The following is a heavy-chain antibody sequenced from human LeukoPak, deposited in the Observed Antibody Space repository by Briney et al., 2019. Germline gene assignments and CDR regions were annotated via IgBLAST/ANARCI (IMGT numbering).Heavy chain of an antibody. D-gene: IGHD3-22*01. V-gene: IGHV3-21*01. CDR3: ARENYYDSSGYYFDY. Sequence: GGSLRLSCAASGFTFSSYSMNWVRQAPGKGLEWVSSISSSSSYIYYADSVKGRFTISRDNAKNSLYLQKNSLRAEDTAVYYCARENYYDSSGYYFDYWGQGTLVTVSS. CDR2: ISSSSSYI. CDR1: GFTFSSYS. J-gene: IGHJ4*02.